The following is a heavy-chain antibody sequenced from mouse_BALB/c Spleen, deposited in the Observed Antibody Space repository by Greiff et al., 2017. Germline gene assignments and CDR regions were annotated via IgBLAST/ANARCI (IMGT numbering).Heavy chain of an antibody. D-gene: IGHD2-4*01. Sequence: EVQGVESGGGLVKPGGSLKLSCAASGFTFSDYYMYWVRQTPEKRLEWVATISDGGSYTYYPDSVKGRFTISRDNAKNNLYLQMSSLKSEDTAMYYCARDRRGITTFAYWGQGTLVTVAA. CDR1: GFTFSDYY. J-gene: IGHJ3*01. V-gene: IGHV5-4*02. CDR2: ISDGGSYT. CDR3: ARDRRGITTFAY.